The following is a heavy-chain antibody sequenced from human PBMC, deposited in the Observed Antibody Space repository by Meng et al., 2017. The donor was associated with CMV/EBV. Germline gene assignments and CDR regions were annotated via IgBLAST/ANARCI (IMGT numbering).Heavy chain of an antibody. CDR3: ARTLITHTVTTLDY. Sequence: SGPTLVKPTETLTLTCTVSGFSLSNARMGVSWIRQPPGKALEWLAHIFSNDEKSYRSSLKSRLTISKDTSNSQVVLTMTNMDPLDTATYYCARTLITHTVTTLDYWGQGTLVTVSS. V-gene: IGHV2-26*01. D-gene: IGHD4-11*01. CDR1: GFSLSNARMG. CDR2: IFSNDEK. J-gene: IGHJ4*02.